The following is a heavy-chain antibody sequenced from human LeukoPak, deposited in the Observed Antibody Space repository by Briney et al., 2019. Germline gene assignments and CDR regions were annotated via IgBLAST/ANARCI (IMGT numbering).Heavy chain of an antibody. V-gene: IGHV3-11*04. D-gene: IGHD3-10*02. J-gene: IGHJ4*02. CDR3: AKDRSMFTAFDY. CDR1: GFTFSDYY. Sequence: GGSLRLSCAASGFTFSDYYMSWIRQAPGKGLEWVSYISSSGTSIYYADSLKGRFTISRDNAKNSLYLQMYSLRAEDTAVYYCAKDRSMFTAFDYWGQGTLVTVSS. CDR2: ISSSGTSI.